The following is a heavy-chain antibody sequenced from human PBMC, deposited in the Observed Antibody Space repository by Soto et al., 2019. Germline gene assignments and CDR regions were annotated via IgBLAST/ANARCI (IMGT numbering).Heavy chain of an antibody. J-gene: IGHJ6*03. Sequence: EVQLLESGGGLVQPGGSLRLSCAAAGFTFSNYAMSWVRQAPGKGLEWVSAISGSGGSTYYGDSVKGRFTISRDNSKNTLYLQMNSLRAEDTAVYYCAKDLGVVVVPTAMSGVCGYMDVCGKGTTLTVSS. CDR1: GFTFSNYA. CDR3: AKDLGVVVVPTAMSGVCGYMDV. CDR2: ISGSGGST. D-gene: IGHD2-2*01. V-gene: IGHV3-23*01.